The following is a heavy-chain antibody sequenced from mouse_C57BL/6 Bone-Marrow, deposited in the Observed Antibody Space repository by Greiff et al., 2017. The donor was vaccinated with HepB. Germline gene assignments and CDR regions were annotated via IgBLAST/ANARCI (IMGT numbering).Heavy chain of an antibody. Sequence: QVQLKQSGAELVRPGTSVKMSCKASGYTFTNYWIGWAKQRPGQGLEWIGRIHPSDSDTNYNQKFKGKATLTVDKSSSTAYMQLSSLTSEDSAVYYCAPYGYDGGDYAMDYWGQGTSVTVSS. CDR1: GYTFTNYW. CDR3: APYGYDGGDYAMDY. D-gene: IGHD2-2*01. CDR2: IHPSDSDT. V-gene: IGHV1-74*01. J-gene: IGHJ4*01.